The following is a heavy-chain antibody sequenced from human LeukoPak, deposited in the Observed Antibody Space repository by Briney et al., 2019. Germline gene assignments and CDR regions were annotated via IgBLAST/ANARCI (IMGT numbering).Heavy chain of an antibody. Sequence: ASVKVSCKASGYTFTGYYMHWVRQAPGQGLEWMGWINPNSGDTNYAQKFQGRVTMTRDTSISTAYMELSRLRSDDTAVYYCARDSLDNWFDPWGQGTLVTVSS. CDR2: INPNSGDT. J-gene: IGHJ5*02. CDR1: GYTFTGYY. CDR3: ARDSLDNWFDP. V-gene: IGHV1-2*02.